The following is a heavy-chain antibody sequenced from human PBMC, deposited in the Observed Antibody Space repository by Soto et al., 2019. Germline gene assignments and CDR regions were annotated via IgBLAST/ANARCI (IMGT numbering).Heavy chain of an antibody. D-gene: IGHD4-17*01. J-gene: IGHJ4*02. V-gene: IGHV4-61*01. CDR1: GGSVSSDSYY. CDR2: VFSSGST. CDR3: ARTTAVPNSLRSRYFFDY. Sequence: SETLSLTCTVSGGSVSSDSYYWSWIRQPPGKGLEWIGYVFSSGSTYYNPSLKSRVSISLDTSKNQFSLRLSSVTTADTALYYCARTTAVPNSLRSRYFFDYWGQGTLVTV.